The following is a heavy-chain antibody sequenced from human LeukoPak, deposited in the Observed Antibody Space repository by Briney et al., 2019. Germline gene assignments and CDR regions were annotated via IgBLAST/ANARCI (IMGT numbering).Heavy chain of an antibody. CDR3: ARQLWFGEFWDDAFDI. D-gene: IGHD3-10*01. Sequence: GESLKISCKGSGYSFTSYWIGWVRQVPGKGLEWMGTIYPGDSDTRYSPSFQGQVTISADKSISTAYLQWSSLKASDTAMYYCARQLWFGEFWDDAFDIWGQGTMVTVSS. CDR2: IYPGDSDT. J-gene: IGHJ3*02. V-gene: IGHV5-51*01. CDR1: GYSFTSYW.